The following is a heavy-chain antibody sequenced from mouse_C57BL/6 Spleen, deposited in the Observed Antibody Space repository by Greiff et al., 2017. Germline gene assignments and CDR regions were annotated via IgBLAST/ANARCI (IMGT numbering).Heavy chain of an antibody. Sequence: VQLKESGPGLVKPSQSLSLTCSVTGYSITSGYYWNWIRQFPGNKLEWMGYISYDGSNNYNPSLKNRISITRDTSKNQFFLKLNSVTTEDTATYYCARDEAIYYGSSYYFDYWGQGTTLTVSS. CDR3: ARDEAIYYGSSYYFDY. CDR1: GYSITSGYY. J-gene: IGHJ2*01. CDR2: ISYDGSN. V-gene: IGHV3-6*01. D-gene: IGHD1-1*01.